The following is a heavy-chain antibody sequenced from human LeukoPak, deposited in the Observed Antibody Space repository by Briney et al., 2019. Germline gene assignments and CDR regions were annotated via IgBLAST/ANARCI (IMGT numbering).Heavy chain of an antibody. CDR2: MNPYNGDR. D-gene: IGHD4-17*01. CDR3: ARTTSLTASGYDC. CDR1: GYTFTTYH. V-gene: IGHV1-8*03. J-gene: IGHJ4*02. Sequence: ASVKVSCKTSGYTFTTYHINWVRQATGQGLEWLGWMNPYNGDRGYPQKFQGRLSITSDTSISTAYMELSSLKSDDTAIYFCARTTSLTASGYDCWGQGTLVTVSS.